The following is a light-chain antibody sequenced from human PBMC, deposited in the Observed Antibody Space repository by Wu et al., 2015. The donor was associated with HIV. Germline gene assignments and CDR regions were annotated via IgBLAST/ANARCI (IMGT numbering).Light chain of an antibody. Sequence: VMTQSPVTLSVSPGERATLSCRASQSVRSNLAWYQQKPGQAPRLLIYDASSRATGVPARFSGRGSGTQFTLTISSLQSEDFAVYYCQQSGNGPLTFGQGTRLDIK. V-gene: IGKV3-15*01. J-gene: IGKJ5*01. CDR3: QQSGNGPLT. CDR2: DAS. CDR1: QSVRSN.